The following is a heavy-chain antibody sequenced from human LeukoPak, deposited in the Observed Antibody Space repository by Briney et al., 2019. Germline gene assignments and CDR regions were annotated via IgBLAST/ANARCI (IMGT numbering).Heavy chain of an antibody. J-gene: IGHJ6*02. CDR1: GYTFTSYG. Sequence: ASVKVSCKASGYTFTSYGISWVRQAPGQGLEWMGWISAYNGNTNYAQKLQGRVTMTTDTSTSTAYMELRSLRSDDTAVYYCARAGWGHYGNYPTGGYYYYYYGMDVWGQGTTVTVSS. V-gene: IGHV1-18*01. D-gene: IGHD4-11*01. CDR3: ARAGWGHYGNYPTGGYYYYYYGMDV. CDR2: ISAYNGNT.